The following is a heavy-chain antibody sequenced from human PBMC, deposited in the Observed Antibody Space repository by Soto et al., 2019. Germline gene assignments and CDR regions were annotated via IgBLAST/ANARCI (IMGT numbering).Heavy chain of an antibody. D-gene: IGHD3-3*01. Sequence: QITLKESGPTLVKPTQTLTLTCTFSGFSLSTSGVGVGWIRQPPGKALEWLALIYWDDDKSYSPSLKSRLTITKETSKNQVVLTMTSMDPVDTATYYCAHSLGRITIFGVVIKGPGSFDIWGQGTMVTVSS. CDR3: AHSLGRITIFGVVIKGPGSFDI. CDR1: GFSLSTSGVG. CDR2: IYWDDDK. J-gene: IGHJ3*02. V-gene: IGHV2-5*02.